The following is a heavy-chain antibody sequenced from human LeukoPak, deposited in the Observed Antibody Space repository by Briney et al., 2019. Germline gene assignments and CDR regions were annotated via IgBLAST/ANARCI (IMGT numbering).Heavy chain of an antibody. D-gene: IGHD3-16*01. Sequence: SETLSLTCAVSGGSISSGGYSWSWIRQPPGKGLEWIGYIYHSGSTYYNPSLKSRVTISVDGSKNQFSLKLSSVTAADTAVYYCARGLARDAFDIWGQGTMVTVSS. V-gene: IGHV4-30-2*01. CDR1: GGSISSGGYS. CDR3: ARGLARDAFDI. J-gene: IGHJ3*02. CDR2: IYHSGST.